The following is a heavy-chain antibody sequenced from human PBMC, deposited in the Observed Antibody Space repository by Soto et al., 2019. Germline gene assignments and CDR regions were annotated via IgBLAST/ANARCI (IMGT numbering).Heavy chain of an antibody. CDR1: GVTFSSYT. CDR2: IIPVLGVA. CDR3: GWLINGDSDVSDF. V-gene: IGHV1-69*02. J-gene: IGHJ3*01. Sequence: QVQLVQSGAEVRKPGSSVKVSCKASGVTFSSYTISWVRQAPGQGLEWMGRIIPVLGVANYAPKFQGRLTIIADEPTSSVYMDLSSLRSEATAMYYAGWLINGDSDVSDFWGQGTVITVSS. D-gene: IGHD5-12*01.